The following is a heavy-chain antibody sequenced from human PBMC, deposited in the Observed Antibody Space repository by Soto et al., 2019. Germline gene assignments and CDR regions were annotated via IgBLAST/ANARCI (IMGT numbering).Heavy chain of an antibody. V-gene: IGHV4-4*07. CDR1: GADINAYS. J-gene: IGHJ6*02. CDR2: IYTSATI. D-gene: IGHD4-4*01. CDR3: ARDREDGYSFYHGMGA. Sequence: SETLSVTGSVSGADINAYSWTWIRQPAWKGLRWIGRIYTSATINYNPALKGRVTLSVDTSTNQVSLRLVSVTAEDTAIYSCARDREDGYSFYHGMGAWGPGTTV.